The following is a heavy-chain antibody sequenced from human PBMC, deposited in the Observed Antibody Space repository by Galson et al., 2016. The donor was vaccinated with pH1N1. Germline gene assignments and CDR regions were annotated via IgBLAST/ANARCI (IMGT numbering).Heavy chain of an antibody. D-gene: IGHD6-19*01. Sequence: SLRLSCAASGFIFSAYTMNWVRQAPGKGPEWVSSISSTSWNTYYADSVKGRFTISRDNAKNSLYLQMNSLRAEDTALYYCARAHGYSSGWYDYWGQGTLVTVSS. J-gene: IGHJ4*02. CDR3: ARAHGYSSGWYDY. V-gene: IGHV3-21*04. CDR2: ISSTSWNT. CDR1: GFIFSAYT.